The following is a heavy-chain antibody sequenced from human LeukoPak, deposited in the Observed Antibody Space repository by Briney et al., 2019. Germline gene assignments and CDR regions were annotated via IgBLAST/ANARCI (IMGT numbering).Heavy chain of an antibody. Sequence: PGRSLRLSCAASGFTFSSYGMHWVRQAPGKGLEWVAVIWYDGSNKYYADSVKGRFTISRDNSKNTLYLQMNSLRAEDTAVYYCAKDRRIAVAGIYDYWGQGTLVTVSS. V-gene: IGHV3-33*06. CDR2: IWYDGSNK. CDR3: AKDRRIAVAGIYDY. J-gene: IGHJ4*02. D-gene: IGHD6-19*01. CDR1: GFTFSSYG.